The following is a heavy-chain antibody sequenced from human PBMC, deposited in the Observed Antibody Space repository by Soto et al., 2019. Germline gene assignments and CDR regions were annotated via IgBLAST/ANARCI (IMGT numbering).Heavy chain of an antibody. J-gene: IGHJ4*02. D-gene: IGHD3-9*01. CDR2: IYYSGST. CDR3: ARSRPFLTGSHLSGLGPFDY. V-gene: IGHV4-61*01. Sequence: SETLSLTCTVSGGSVISGSYYWIWIRQPPGKGLEWIGYIYYSGSTNYNPSLKSRVTISVDTSKNQFSLKLSSVTAADTAVYYCARSRPFLTGSHLSGLGPFDYWGQGTLVTVS. CDR1: GGSVISGSYY.